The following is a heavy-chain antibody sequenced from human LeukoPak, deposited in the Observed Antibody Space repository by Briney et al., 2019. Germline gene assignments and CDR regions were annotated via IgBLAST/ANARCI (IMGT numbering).Heavy chain of an antibody. CDR1: GGSITSYY. D-gene: IGHD6-19*01. CDR2: IYYSGST. V-gene: IGHV4-59*08. CDR3: ARLGSSGRYFDY. J-gene: IGHJ4*02. Sequence: SETLSLTCTVSGGSITSYYWSWIRQSPGKGLEWIGYIYYSGSTNYNPSLKSRVTISVDTSKNQFSLKLSSVTAADTAVYYCARLGSSGRYFDYWGQGTLVTVSS.